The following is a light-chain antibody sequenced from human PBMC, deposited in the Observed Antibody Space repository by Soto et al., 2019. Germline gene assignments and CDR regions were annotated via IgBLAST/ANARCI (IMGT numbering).Light chain of an antibody. CDR1: SSNIGAGYD. V-gene: IGLV1-40*01. CDR3: SSYTAGGTI. CDR2: GNS. Sequence: QSVLTQPPSVSGAPGQRVTISCTGSSSNIGAGYDVHWYQQLPGTAPKLLIYGNSYRPSGVSNRFSGSKSGNTASLTISGLQAEDEADYYCSSYTAGGTIFGTGTKVTVL. J-gene: IGLJ1*01.